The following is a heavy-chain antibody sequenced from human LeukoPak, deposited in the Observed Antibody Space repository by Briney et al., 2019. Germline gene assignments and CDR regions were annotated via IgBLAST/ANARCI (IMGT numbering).Heavy chain of an antibody. CDR3: AKDAKRYDYVWGTYYFDY. D-gene: IGHD3-16*01. J-gene: IGHJ4*02. V-gene: IGHV3-11*01. CDR1: GFIFSDYY. Sequence: GGSLRLSCAASGFIFSDYYMSWIRQAPGKGLEWVSFISDGGRPLHYADSVKGRFTISRDNTKNTLYLQMNSLRAEDTAVYYCAKDAKRYDYVWGTYYFDYWGQGTLVTVSS. CDR2: ISDGGRPL.